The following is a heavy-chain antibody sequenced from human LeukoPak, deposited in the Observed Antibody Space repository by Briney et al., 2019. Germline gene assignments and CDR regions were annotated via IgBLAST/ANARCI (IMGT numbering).Heavy chain of an antibody. CDR1: GGSISSSSYY. CDR3: ARDASSYGSYWFDP. V-gene: IGHV4-39*07. Sequence: KPSETLSLTCTVSGGSISSSSYYWGWIRQPPGKGLEWIGSIYYSGSTYYNPSLKSRVTISVDTSKNQFSLKLSSVTAADTAVYYCARDASSYGSYWFDPWGQGTLVTVSS. D-gene: IGHD5-18*01. J-gene: IGHJ5*02. CDR2: IYYSGST.